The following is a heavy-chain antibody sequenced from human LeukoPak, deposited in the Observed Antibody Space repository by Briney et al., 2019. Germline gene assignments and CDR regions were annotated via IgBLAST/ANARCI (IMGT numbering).Heavy chain of an antibody. CDR3: ARESSYGYCDY. D-gene: IGHD5-18*01. CDR2: IYYSGST. V-gene: IGHV4-59*01. CDR1: GGSISSYY. Sequence: PSETLSLTCTVSGGSISSYYWSWLRQPPGKGLEWIGYIYYSGSTNYNPSLKSRVTISVDPSKNQFSLKLSSVTAADTAVYYCARESSYGYCDYWGQGTLVTVSS. J-gene: IGHJ4*02.